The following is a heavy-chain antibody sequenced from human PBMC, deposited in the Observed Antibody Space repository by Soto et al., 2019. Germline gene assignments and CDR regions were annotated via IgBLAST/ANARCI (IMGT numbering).Heavy chain of an antibody. V-gene: IGHV6-1*01. Sequence: QVQLQQSGPGLVKPSQTLSLTCAISGDSVSSNSAAWNWVRQSPSRGLEWLGRTYYRSKWNNDYAVSVRGRITINPDTSKNQFSLQLNSVTPEDTALYFCSRQSRGGMDVWGQGTTVTVSS. CDR1: GDSVSSNSAA. CDR3: SRQSRGGMDV. J-gene: IGHJ6*02. CDR2: TYYRSKWNN.